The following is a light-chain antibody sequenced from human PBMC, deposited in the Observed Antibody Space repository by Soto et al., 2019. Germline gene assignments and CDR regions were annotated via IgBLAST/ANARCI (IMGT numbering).Light chain of an antibody. CDR3: QHYNSYSEA. CDR1: QTFVYSSDNKNY. CDR2: KAS. Sequence: IVMTQSPDSLAVSLGEGATINCKSSQTFVYSSDNKNYLAWYQQKPGKAPKLLIYKASTLKSGVPSRFSGSGSGTEFTLTISSLQPDDFATYYCQHYNSYSEAFGQGTKVDIK. V-gene: IGKV4-1*01. J-gene: IGKJ1*01.